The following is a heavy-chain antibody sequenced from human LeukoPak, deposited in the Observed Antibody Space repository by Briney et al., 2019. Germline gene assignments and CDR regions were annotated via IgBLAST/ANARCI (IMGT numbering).Heavy chain of an antibody. CDR3: ATLLTDYYDILTGYYTYYFDY. CDR1: GYTLTELS. D-gene: IGHD3-9*01. V-gene: IGHV1-24*01. J-gene: IGHJ4*02. Sequence: ASVKVSCKVSGYTLTELSMHWVRQPPGKGREWMGGFDPEDGETIYAQRFQGRVTMTEDTSTDTAYMELSSLRSEDTAVYYCATLLTDYYDILTGYYTYYFDYWGQGTLVTVSS. CDR2: FDPEDGET.